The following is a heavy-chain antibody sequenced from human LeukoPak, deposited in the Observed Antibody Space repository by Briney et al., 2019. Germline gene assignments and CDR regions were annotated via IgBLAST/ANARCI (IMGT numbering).Heavy chain of an antibody. CDR1: GGSFSGYY. CDR3: ARCRGPGGDYYYYYYMDV. J-gene: IGHJ6*03. D-gene: IGHD3-10*01. V-gene: IGHV4-34*01. Sequence: SETLSLTCAVYGGSFSGYYWSWIRQPPGKGLEWIGEINHSGSTNYNPSLKSRVTISVDTSKNQFSLKLSSVTAADTAVYYCARCRGPGGDYYYYYYMDVWGKGTTVTVSS. CDR2: INHSGST.